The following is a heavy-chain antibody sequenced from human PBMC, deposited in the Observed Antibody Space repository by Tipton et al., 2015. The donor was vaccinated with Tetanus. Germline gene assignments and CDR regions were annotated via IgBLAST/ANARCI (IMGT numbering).Heavy chain of an antibody. CDR2: ISTSGVIT. V-gene: IGHV3-23*01. Sequence: GSLRLSCAASGFTFSSFSMTWVRQAPGKGLEWVSVISTSGVITHYAESVEGRFTISRDNSRNTLFLQMNSLRAEDTAVYYCARYCTSTDCYTGVRYGMDGWGQGTTVTVSS. D-gene: IGHD2-2*02. CDR1: GFTFSSFS. J-gene: IGHJ6*02. CDR3: ARYCTSTDCYTGVRYGMDG.